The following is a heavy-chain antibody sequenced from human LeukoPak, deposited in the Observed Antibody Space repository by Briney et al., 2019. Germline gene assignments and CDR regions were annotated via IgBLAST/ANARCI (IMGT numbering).Heavy chain of an antibody. CDR1: GYTFTSYA. Sequence: GASVKVSCKASGYTFTSYAMHWVRQAPGQRLEWMGWINAGNGNTKYSQKFQGRVTITRDTSASTAYMELSSLRSEDTAVYYCARDSFRGVSSGPIQPDYWGQGTLVTVSS. D-gene: IGHD3-22*01. J-gene: IGHJ4*02. CDR3: ARDSFRGVSSGPIQPDY. V-gene: IGHV1-3*01. CDR2: INAGNGNT.